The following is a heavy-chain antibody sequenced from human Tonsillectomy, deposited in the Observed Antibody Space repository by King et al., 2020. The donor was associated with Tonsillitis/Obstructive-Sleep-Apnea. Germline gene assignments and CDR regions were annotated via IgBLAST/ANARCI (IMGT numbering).Heavy chain of an antibody. CDR1: GFTFSDYE. D-gene: IGHD2/OR15-2a*01. CDR3: ARGMAFLGYNWFDS. J-gene: IGHJ5*01. Sequence: VQLVESGGDLVQPGKSLRLSCAASGFTFSDYEMNWVRQAPGRGLEWFSYISNSGSTIYYADSVKGRFTISRDNAKNSLSLQMNSLRAEDTAVYYCARGMAFLGYNWFDSWGQGTLVTVSS. V-gene: IGHV3-48*03. CDR2: ISNSGSTI.